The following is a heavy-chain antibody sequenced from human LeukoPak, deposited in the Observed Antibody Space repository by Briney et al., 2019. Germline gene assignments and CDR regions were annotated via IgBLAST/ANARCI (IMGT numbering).Heavy chain of an antibody. J-gene: IGHJ4*02. Sequence: GASVKVSCKASGYTFTGCYMHWVRQAPGQGLEWMGWINPNSGGTNYAQKFQGRVTMTRDTSISTAYMELSRLRSDDTAVYYCARDRSLKLLWFGELYDYWGQGTLVTISS. D-gene: IGHD3-10*01. CDR2: INPNSGGT. V-gene: IGHV1-2*02. CDR1: GYTFTGCY. CDR3: ARDRSLKLLWFGELYDY.